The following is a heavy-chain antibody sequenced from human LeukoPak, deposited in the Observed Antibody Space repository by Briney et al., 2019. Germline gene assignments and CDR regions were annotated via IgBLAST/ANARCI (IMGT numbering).Heavy chain of an antibody. CDR2: IKEDGSEK. Sequence: PGGSLRLSCAASGFTFSSYWMSWVRQAPGKGLEWVANIKEDGSEKYYVDSVKGRFTISRDNAKNSVYLQMNSLRAEDTALYYCARDKRAGIVPIVLDYWGQGSLVTVSS. CDR3: ARDKRAGIVPIVLDY. J-gene: IGHJ4*02. V-gene: IGHV3-7*01. CDR1: GFTFSSYW. D-gene: IGHD1-26*01.